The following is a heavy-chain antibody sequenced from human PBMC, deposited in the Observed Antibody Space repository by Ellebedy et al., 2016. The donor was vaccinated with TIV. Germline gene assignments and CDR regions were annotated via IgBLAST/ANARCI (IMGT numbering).Heavy chain of an antibody. V-gene: IGHV4-4*07. CDR2: IYTSGST. J-gene: IGHJ4*02. D-gene: IGHD2-2*01. CDR3: ACTSSTSGQSY. Sequence: SETLSLTXTVSGGPISSYYWSWIRQPAGKGLEWIGRIYTSGSTNYNPSLKSRVTMSVDTSKNQFSLKLSSVTAADTAVYYCACTSSTSGQSYWGQGTLVTVSS. CDR1: GGPISSYY.